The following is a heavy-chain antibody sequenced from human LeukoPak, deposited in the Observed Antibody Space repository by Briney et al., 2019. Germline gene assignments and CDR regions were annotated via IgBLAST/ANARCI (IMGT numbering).Heavy chain of an antibody. CDR3: AIDGIAVAGTFFGSEAFDI. CDR2: IWYDGSNK. J-gene: IGHJ3*02. D-gene: IGHD6-19*01. CDR1: GFTFSSYG. V-gene: IGHV3-33*01. Sequence: GGSLRLSCAASGFTFSSYGMHWVRQAPGKGLEWVAVIWYDGSNKYYADSVKGRFTISRDNSKNTLYLQMNSLRAEDTAVYYCAIDGIAVAGTFFGSEAFDIWGQGTMVTVSS.